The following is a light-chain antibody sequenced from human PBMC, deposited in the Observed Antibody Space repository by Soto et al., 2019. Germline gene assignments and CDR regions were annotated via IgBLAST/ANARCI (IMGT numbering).Light chain of an antibody. Sequence: EIVMTQSPGTPSVSPGGRATPSCRASQTISGTLAWYQQKPGQAPRLLFYGASNRATAIPDRFSGSGFGTDFTLTISSLEPEDFAVYYCQQRSNWPLTFGGGTKVDIK. J-gene: IGKJ4*01. CDR3: QQRSNWPLT. CDR2: GAS. CDR1: QTISGT. V-gene: IGKV3-11*01.